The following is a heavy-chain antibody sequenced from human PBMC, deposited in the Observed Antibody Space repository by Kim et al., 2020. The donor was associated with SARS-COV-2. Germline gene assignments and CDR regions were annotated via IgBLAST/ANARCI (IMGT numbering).Heavy chain of an antibody. CDR1: GYTFTSYG. V-gene: IGHV1-18*01. Sequence: ASVKVSCKASGYTFTSYGISWVRQAPGQGLEWMGWISAYNGNTNYAQKLQGRVTMTTDTSTSTAYMEVRSLRSDDAAVYYCASGLGIAAAGTWFDPWGQGTLVTVSS. CDR2: ISAYNGNT. D-gene: IGHD6-13*01. J-gene: IGHJ5*02. CDR3: ASGLGIAAAGTWFDP.